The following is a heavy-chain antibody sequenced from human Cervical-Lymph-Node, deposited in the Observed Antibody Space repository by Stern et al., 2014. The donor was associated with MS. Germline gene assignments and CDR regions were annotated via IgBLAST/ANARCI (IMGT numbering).Heavy chain of an antibody. CDR3: ARVWTTFSVHYYYGMDV. Sequence: VQLVESGGGVVQPGRSLRLSCADSGFTLSSYALHWVRQAPGKGLAWVAVISYDGSDKYYANSVKGRFTISRDNSKNTLDLQMNSLRPEDTAVYYCARVWTTFSVHYYYGMDVWGQGTTVTVSS. D-gene: IGHD2/OR15-2a*01. J-gene: IGHJ6*02. CDR1: GFTLSSYA. V-gene: IGHV3-30*01. CDR2: ISYDGSDK.